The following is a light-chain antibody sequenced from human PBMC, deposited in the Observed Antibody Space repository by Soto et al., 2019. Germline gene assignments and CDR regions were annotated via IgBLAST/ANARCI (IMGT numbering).Light chain of an antibody. V-gene: IGLV2-14*01. J-gene: IGLJ2*01. CDR2: EVS. CDR3: SSYTMSTTII. CDR1: NNDVGAHNL. Sequence: QSALTQPASVSGSPGQSITISCTGTNNDVGAHNLVSWYQHHPGKAPRLIISEVSNRPSGVSNRFSACKSGNTASLTISGLQAEDEADDYCSSYTMSTTIIFGGGTQVTVL.